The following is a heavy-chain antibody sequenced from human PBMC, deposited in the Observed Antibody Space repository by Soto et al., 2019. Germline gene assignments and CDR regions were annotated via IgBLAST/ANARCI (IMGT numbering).Heavy chain of an antibody. CDR2: IYQSGVT. CDR3: AGMPYTSGLRFDP. CDR1: GDAYSISTYS. J-gene: IGHJ5*02. D-gene: IGHD6-19*01. V-gene: IGHV4-30-2*01. Sequence: SETLSLTCNMSGDAYSISTYSWSWIRQPPGKALQWIGFIYQSGVTSYNPSLASRVSISLDRSNNQCSLKLKSVTAADTAVYFCAGMPYTSGLRFDPWGPGTLVTVSS.